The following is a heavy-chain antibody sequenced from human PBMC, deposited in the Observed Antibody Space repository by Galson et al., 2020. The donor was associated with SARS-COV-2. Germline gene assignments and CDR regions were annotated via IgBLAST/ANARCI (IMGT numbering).Heavy chain of an antibody. CDR1: GFTLSSYS. J-gene: IGHJ4*01. V-gene: IGHV3-48*02. CDR2: ITRGSDTK. Sequence: TGGSLRLSCAASGFTLSSYSMNWVRQAPGKGLEWVSYITRGSDTKYYADSVKGRFTVSRDNAKNSVYLHMNNLRDEDTAVYYCATEAHDYWGLGTLVTVAS. CDR3: ATEAHDY.